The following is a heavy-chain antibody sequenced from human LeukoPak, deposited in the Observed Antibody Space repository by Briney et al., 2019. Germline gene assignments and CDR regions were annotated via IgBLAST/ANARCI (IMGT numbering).Heavy chain of an antibody. V-gene: IGHV3-21*01. CDR2: ISSSSSYI. J-gene: IGHJ4*02. CDR1: GFTFSSYY. D-gene: IGHD6-6*01. Sequence: GGSLRLSCAASGFTFSSYYMNWVRQAPGKGLEWVSSISSSSSYIYYADSVKGRFTISRDNAKSSLSLQMNSRRAEGTAVYYCARVGQSSSSSDYWGQGTLVTVSS. CDR3: ARVGQSSSSSDY.